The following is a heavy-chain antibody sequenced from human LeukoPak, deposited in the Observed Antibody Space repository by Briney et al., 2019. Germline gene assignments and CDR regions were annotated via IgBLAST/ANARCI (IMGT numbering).Heavy chain of an antibody. V-gene: IGHV3-64*01. Sequence: PGGSLRLSCAASGFTFSSYAMHWVRQAPGKGLEYVSAISSNGGSTYYANSVKGRFTISRDNSKNTLYLQMGSLRAEDMAVYYCARETGYPSGFDYWGQGTLVTVSS. CDR2: ISSNGGST. CDR1: GFTFSSYA. CDR3: ARETGYPSGFDY. J-gene: IGHJ4*02. D-gene: IGHD5-12*01.